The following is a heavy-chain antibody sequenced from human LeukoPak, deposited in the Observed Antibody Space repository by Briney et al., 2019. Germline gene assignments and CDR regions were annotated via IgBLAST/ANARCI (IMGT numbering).Heavy chain of an antibody. CDR3: ATGHRVAGTDFDY. J-gene: IGHJ4*02. CDR1: GFTFSSYA. D-gene: IGHD6-19*01. CDR2: ISSNGGST. V-gene: IGHV3-64*01. Sequence: GGSLRLSCAASGFTFSSYAMHWVRQAPGKGLEYVPAISSNGGSTYYANSVKGRFTISRDNSKNTLYLQMGSLRAEDMAVYYCATGHRVAGTDFDYWGQGTLVTVSS.